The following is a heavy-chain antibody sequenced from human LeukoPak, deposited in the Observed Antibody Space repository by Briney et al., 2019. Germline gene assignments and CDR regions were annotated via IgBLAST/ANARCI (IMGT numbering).Heavy chain of an antibody. V-gene: IGHV3-30*18. D-gene: IGHD3-10*01. Sequence: GGSLRLSCAASGFTFSSYGMHWVRQAPGKGLEWVAVISYDGSYKSYADSVKGRFTISRDNFKNMVYLQMNSLRAEDTAVYYCAKGSPDYYGSGSYFVYWGQGTLVTVSS. CDR2: ISYDGSYK. CDR3: AKGSPDYYGSGSYFVY. CDR1: GFTFSSYG. J-gene: IGHJ4*02.